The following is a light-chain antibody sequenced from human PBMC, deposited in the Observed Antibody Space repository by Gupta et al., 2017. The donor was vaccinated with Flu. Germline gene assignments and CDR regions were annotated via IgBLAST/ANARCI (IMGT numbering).Light chain of an antibody. Sequence: KVTISSTGSSSNIGINYLPCYHHYPRPTPNLLIFDNDKHPSGIPDRFSASKYGTSATLDTTGLQAGDEADYYCGPGDSGRRVGVFGGGTKLTVL. CDR1: SSNIGINY. V-gene: IGLV1-51*01. J-gene: IGLJ3*02. CDR3: GPGDSGRRVGV. CDR2: DND.